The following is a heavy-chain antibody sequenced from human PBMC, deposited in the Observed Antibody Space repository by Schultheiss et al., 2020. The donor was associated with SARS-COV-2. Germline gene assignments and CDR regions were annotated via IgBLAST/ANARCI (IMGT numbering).Heavy chain of an antibody. Sequence: GGSLRLSCAASGFTFSDYVMGWVRQAPGKGLEWVSYISSSSSYIYYADSVKGRFTISRDNAKNTLYLQMNSLRAEDTAVYYCVRAQELAQDKSDFWGQGTLVTVSS. CDR2: ISSSSSYI. D-gene: IGHD6-13*01. V-gene: IGHV3-21*05. CDR3: VRAQELAQDKSDF. CDR1: GFTFSDYV. J-gene: IGHJ4*02.